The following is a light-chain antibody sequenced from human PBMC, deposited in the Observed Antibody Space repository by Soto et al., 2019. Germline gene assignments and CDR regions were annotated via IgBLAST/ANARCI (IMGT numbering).Light chain of an antibody. Sequence: ETVVTQSPATLSASPGERATLSCRASQSVKSHLAWYQQKPGQAPRLLIYGASTRATGIPARFSGRGSATEFTLTISSLQSKVFAFYSCQQYDNWPTFGQGPKV. J-gene: IGKJ1*01. CDR3: QQYDNWPT. V-gene: IGKV3-15*01. CDR2: GAS. CDR1: QSVKSH.